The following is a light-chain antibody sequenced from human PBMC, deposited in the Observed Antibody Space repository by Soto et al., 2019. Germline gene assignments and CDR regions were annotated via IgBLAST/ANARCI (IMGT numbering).Light chain of an antibody. CDR2: SSE. V-gene: IGLV1-44*01. Sequence: QSVLIKPPSASGTPGQRVTISCSGRNSNIGSNTVSWYHQVPGTAPKVVIYSSEQRPSGVPDRLSASKSGTSASRAISGLQSSDEGDYYCVAWDDRLNGWVFGGGTKLTVL. J-gene: IGLJ3*02. CDR1: NSNIGSNT. CDR3: VAWDDRLNGWV.